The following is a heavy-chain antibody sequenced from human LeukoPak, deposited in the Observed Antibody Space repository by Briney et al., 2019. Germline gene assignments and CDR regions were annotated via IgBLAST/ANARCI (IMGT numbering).Heavy chain of an antibody. CDR3: ARGSGVTTIYYYMDV. Sequence: GGSLRPSCAASGFTFSSYSMNWVRQAPGKGLEWVSSISSSSSYIYYADSVKGRFTISRDNAKNSLYLQMNSLRAEDTAVYYCARGSGVTTIYYYMDVWGKGTTVTVSS. CDR1: GFTFSSYS. J-gene: IGHJ6*03. CDR2: ISSSSSYI. V-gene: IGHV3-21*01. D-gene: IGHD4-17*01.